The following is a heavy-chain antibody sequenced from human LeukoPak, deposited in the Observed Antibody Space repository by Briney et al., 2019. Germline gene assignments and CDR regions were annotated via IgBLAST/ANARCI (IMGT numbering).Heavy chain of an antibody. J-gene: IGHJ5*02. CDR3: ARVLGLMDWFDP. CDR1: GGSISSGGYY. CDR2: IYYSGST. D-gene: IGHD3-16*01. V-gene: IGHV4-31*03. Sequence: SETLSLTCTVSGGSISSGGYYWSWIRQHPGKGLEWIGNIYYSGSTDYNPSLKSRVSISVDTSKNQFSLKLSSVTAADTAVYYCARVLGLMDWFDPWGQGTLATVSS.